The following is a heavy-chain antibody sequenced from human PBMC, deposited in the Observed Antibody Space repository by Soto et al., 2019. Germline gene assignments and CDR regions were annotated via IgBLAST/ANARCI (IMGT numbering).Heavy chain of an antibody. Sequence: SETLSLTCAVYGGSFSGYYWSWIRQPPGKGLEWIGEINHSGSTNYNPSLKGRVTISVDTSKNQFSLKLSSVAAADTAVYYCARYNRITNFWNFRGYYYGMDVWGQGTKVTVSS. CDR1: GGSFSGYY. CDR2: INHSGST. J-gene: IGHJ6*02. D-gene: IGHD3-3*01. V-gene: IGHV4-34*01. CDR3: ARYNRITNFWNFRGYYYGMDV.